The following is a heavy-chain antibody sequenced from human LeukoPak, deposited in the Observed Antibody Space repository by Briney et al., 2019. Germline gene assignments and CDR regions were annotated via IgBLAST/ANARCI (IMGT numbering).Heavy chain of an antibody. CDR2: MKEDGSQKI. D-gene: IGHD2-15*01. Sequence: GGSLRLSCGVSGFAFSAYWMTWVRQAPGKGLEWVASMKEDGSQKIYHVDSVKGRFIISRDNAKNSLFLQLNTLRPDDTAVYFCARGFSCLDYWGQGTLVTVSS. V-gene: IGHV3-7*05. CDR3: ARGFSCLDY. CDR1: GFAFSAYW. J-gene: IGHJ4*02.